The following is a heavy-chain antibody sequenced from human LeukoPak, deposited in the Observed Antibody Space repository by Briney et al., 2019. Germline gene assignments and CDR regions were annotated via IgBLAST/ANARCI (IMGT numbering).Heavy chain of an antibody. J-gene: IGHJ4*02. CDR3: AKGQNNIVVVVAAIH. D-gene: IGHD2-15*01. CDR2: ISGSGGST. V-gene: IGHV3-23*01. CDR1: GLTFSSYA. Sequence: GGSLRLSCAASGLTFSSYAMGWVRQAPGKGLEWVSAISGSGGSTYYADSVKGRFTISRDNSKNTLYLQMNSLRAEDTAVYYCAKGQNNIVVVVAAIHWGQGTLVTVSS.